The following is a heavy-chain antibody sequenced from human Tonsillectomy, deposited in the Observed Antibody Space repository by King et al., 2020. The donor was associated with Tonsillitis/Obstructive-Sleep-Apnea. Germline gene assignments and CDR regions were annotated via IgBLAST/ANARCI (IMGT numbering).Heavy chain of an antibody. V-gene: IGHV3-23*04. CDR1: GFTFSSYA. Sequence: VQLVESGGGLEQPGGSLRLSCVASGFTFSSYAMSWVRQAPGKGLEWVSGIIGSGGSTYYADSVKGRFTISRDNSKNTLYLQMNSLRAEDTAVYYYAKLGNLDWLCYYYYMDVWGKGTTVTVSS. D-gene: IGHD3-3*01. CDR2: IIGSGGST. J-gene: IGHJ6*03. CDR3: AKLGNLDWLCYYYYMDV.